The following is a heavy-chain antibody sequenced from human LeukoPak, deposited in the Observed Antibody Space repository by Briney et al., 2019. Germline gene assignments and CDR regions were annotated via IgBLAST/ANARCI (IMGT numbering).Heavy chain of an antibody. D-gene: IGHD3-9*01. V-gene: IGHV3-30-3*01. Sequence: GGSLRLSCAASGFTFSSYAMSWVRQVPGKGLEWVAVISYDGSNKYYADFVKGRFTISRDNSKNTLYLQMNSLRAEDTAVYYCARHYPPDYDILTGYYRVGGMDVWGQGTTVTVSS. CDR1: GFTFSSYA. J-gene: IGHJ6*02. CDR3: ARHYPPDYDILTGYYRVGGMDV. CDR2: ISYDGSNK.